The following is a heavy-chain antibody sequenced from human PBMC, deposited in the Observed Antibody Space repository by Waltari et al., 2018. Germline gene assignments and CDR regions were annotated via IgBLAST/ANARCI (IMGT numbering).Heavy chain of an antibody. CDR2: ISSSSSTI. J-gene: IGHJ4*02. CDR1: GFTFSSYS. V-gene: IGHV3-48*01. Sequence: EVQLVESGGGLVQPGGSLRLSCAASGFTFSSYSMNWVRQAPGKGLEWVSYISSSSSTIYYADAVKGRFTISRDNAKNSLYLQMNSLRAEDTAVYYCARVLTVTTISDYFDYWGQGTLVTVSS. CDR3: ARVLTVTTISDYFDY. D-gene: IGHD4-17*01.